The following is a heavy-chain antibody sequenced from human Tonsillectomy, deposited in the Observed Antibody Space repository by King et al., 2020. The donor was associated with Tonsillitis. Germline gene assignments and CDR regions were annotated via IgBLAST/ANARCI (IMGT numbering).Heavy chain of an antibody. D-gene: IGHD1-26*01. J-gene: IGHJ5*02. Sequence: VQLVESGAEVKKPGASVKVSCKASGYTFTTYGITWVRQAPGQGLEWMGWISAYNGNTNYAEKFQDRVTMTTDTSTSTAYMELRSLRSDDTAVYYCARDQDALIVGLDGGWFDPWGQGTLVTVSS. CDR2: ISAYNGNT. V-gene: IGHV1-18*01. CDR1: GYTFTTYG. CDR3: ARDQDALIVGLDGGWFDP.